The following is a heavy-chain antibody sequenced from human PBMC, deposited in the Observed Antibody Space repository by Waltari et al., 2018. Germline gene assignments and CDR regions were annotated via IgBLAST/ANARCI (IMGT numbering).Heavy chain of an antibody. CDR3: ASDRLGYWRISHFY. CDR1: GGSFSGYY. CDR2: INHSGST. Sequence: QVQLQQWGAGLLKPSETLSLTCAVYGGSFSGYYCSWVRQPPGKGLEWIGEINHSGSTNYNPSLKSRVTMSVDTSKNQFSLKLTSVTAADTAVYYCASDRLGYWRISHFYWGQGTLVTVSS. J-gene: IGHJ4*02. D-gene: IGHD2-2*03. V-gene: IGHV4-34*01.